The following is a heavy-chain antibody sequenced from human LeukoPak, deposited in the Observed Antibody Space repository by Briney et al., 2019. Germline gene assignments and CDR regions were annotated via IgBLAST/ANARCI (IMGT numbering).Heavy chain of an antibody. Sequence: PSETLSLTCAVYGGSFSGYYWSWIRQPPGKGLEWIGEINHSGSTNYNPSLKSRVTISVDTSKNQFSLKLSSVTAADTAVYYCAHFDSSGGPDYWGQGTLVTASS. V-gene: IGHV4-34*01. CDR1: GGSFSGYY. D-gene: IGHD3-22*01. CDR2: INHSGST. CDR3: AHFDSSGGPDY. J-gene: IGHJ4*02.